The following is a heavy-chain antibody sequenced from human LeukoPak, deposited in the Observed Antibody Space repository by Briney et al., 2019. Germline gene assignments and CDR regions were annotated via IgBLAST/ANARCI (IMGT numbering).Heavy chain of an antibody. CDR2: IPYDGSDK. Sequence: PGGSLRLSCAASGFPFSSYGMHWVRQAPGKGLEWVAFIPYDGSDKFYADSVKGRFTISRDNSKNTLYLQMNSLRAEDTAVYYCARALYHTFDYWGQGTLVTVSS. V-gene: IGHV3-30*02. CDR3: ARALYHTFDY. J-gene: IGHJ4*02. D-gene: IGHD2-2*01. CDR1: GFPFSSYG.